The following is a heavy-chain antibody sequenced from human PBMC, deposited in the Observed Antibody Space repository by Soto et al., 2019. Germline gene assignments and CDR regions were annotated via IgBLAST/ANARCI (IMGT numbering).Heavy chain of an antibody. J-gene: IGHJ4*02. CDR2: ISNNGGST. V-gene: IGHV3-23*01. CDR3: AKDPDISGWYQTDLDY. D-gene: IGHD6-19*01. Sequence: EVQLLESGGGLVQPGGSLRLSCAASGFIFSSFAMSWVRQAPGKGLEWVSTISNNGGSTYSADSVKGRFTISRDNSKNTLYLQMNSLRVEDTAVYYCAKDPDISGWYQTDLDYWGQGTLVTVSS. CDR1: GFIFSSFA.